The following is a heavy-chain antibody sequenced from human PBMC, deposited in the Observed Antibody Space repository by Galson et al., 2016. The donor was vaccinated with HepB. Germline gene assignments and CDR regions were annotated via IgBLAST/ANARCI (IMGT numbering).Heavy chain of an antibody. D-gene: IGHD2-2*01. V-gene: IGHV1-2*06. Sequence: SVKVSCKASGYTFTDCYVHWVRQAPGQGLEWMGRINPNSGGTNYEEKFQGRVTMTSDASISTAYLEMRSLKSDDTAIYYCARDWDGSSSLGLDPWGQGTLVTVSS. CDR2: INPNSGGT. CDR1: GYTFTDCY. J-gene: IGHJ5*02. CDR3: ARDWDGSSSLGLDP.